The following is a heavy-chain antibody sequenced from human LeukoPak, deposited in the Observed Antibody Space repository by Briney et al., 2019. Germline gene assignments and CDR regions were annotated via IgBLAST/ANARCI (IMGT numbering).Heavy chain of an antibody. CDR2: ILYDGSNK. CDR1: GFTFSSYA. CDR3: ARDFAAAGIFDY. Sequence: GGSLRLSCAASGFTFSSYAMHWVRQAPGKGLEWVALILYDGSNKYYADSVKGRFTISRDNSKNTLYMQMNSLGAEDTAVYYCARDFAAAGIFDYWGQGTLVTVSS. J-gene: IGHJ4*02. V-gene: IGHV3-30*04. D-gene: IGHD6-13*01.